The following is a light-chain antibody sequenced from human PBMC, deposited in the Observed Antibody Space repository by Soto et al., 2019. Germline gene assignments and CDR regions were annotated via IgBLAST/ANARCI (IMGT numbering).Light chain of an antibody. J-gene: IGKJ1*01. CDR2: DTS. V-gene: IGKV3-11*01. CDR1: QSVSSY. CDR3: KKRQNWPWT. Sequence: EILLTQSPATLSLSPGQRATLSCRASQSVSSYLAWYQQKPGQAPRLLIYDTSNRATGKPARFSGSVSGTSFTVTISSLEREDCGVYYCKKRQNWPWTFGQGTKVEIK.